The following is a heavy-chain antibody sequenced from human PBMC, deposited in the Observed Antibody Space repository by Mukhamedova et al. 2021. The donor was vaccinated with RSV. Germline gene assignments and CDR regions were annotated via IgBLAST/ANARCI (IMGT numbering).Heavy chain of an antibody. J-gene: IGHJ5*02. Sequence: SWLRQAPGQGLEWMGAIIPILGRINYAQKFQDRVTITADDSTNTAYMTLSNLTSEDTAVYYCANFVAAAATTWFDPWGQGTLVTV. V-gene: IGHV1-69*01. D-gene: IGHD6-13*01. CDR3: ANFVAAAATTWFDP. CDR2: IIPILGRI.